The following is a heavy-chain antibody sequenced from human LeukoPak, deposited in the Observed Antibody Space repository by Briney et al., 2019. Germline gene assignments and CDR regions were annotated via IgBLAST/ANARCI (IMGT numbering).Heavy chain of an antibody. J-gene: IGHJ3*02. Sequence: PSETLSLTCTVSDGSISSYYWSWIRQPPGKGLEWIGYIYYSGSTNYNPSLKSRVTISVDTSKNQFSLKLSSVTAADTAVYYCAREATVTHDAFDIWGQGTMVTVSS. CDR1: DGSISSYY. D-gene: IGHD4-17*01. CDR3: AREATVTHDAFDI. CDR2: IYYSGST. V-gene: IGHV4-59*01.